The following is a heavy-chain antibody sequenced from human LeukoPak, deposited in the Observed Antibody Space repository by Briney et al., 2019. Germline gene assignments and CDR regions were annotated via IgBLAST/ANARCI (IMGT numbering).Heavy chain of an antibody. D-gene: IGHD3-3*01. Sequence: GGSVKVSCKASGYTFISYGISWVRQAPGQGLEWRGWISAYNGNTNYAQKLQGRVTMTTDTSTGTAYMELRSLRSDDTAVYYCARGADYDFWSGFKHIDYWGQGTLVTVSS. CDR3: ARGADYDFWSGFKHIDY. CDR1: GYTFISYG. CDR2: ISAYNGNT. V-gene: IGHV1-18*01. J-gene: IGHJ4*02.